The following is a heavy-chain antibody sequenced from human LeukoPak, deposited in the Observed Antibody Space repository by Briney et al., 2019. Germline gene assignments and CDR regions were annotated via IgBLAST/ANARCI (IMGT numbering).Heavy chain of an antibody. CDR1: GGSISSHY. Sequence: KPSETLSLTCTVSGGSISSHYWSWIRQPPGKGLEWIGYIYYSGSTNYNPSLKSRVPISVDTSKNQSPLKLSSVTAADTAVYYCARIRDSDFWSGPSADFDYWGQGTLVTVSS. CDR2: IYYSGST. J-gene: IGHJ4*02. D-gene: IGHD3-3*01. V-gene: IGHV4-59*11. CDR3: ARIRDSDFWSGPSADFDY.